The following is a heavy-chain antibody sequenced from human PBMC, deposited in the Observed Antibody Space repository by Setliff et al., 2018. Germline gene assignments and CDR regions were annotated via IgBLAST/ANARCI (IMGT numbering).Heavy chain of an antibody. D-gene: IGHD6-13*01. V-gene: IGHV4-39*07. CDR1: GGSISSSSYY. CDR2: IYYSGST. Sequence: PSETLSLTCTVSGGSISSSSYYWGWIRQPPGKGLEWIGSIYYSGSTYYNPSLKSRVTISVDTSKNQFSLKLSSVTATDTAVYYCARVSMYSSSWYYYYYGMDVWGQGTTVTVS. CDR3: ARVSMYSSSWYYYYYGMDV. J-gene: IGHJ6*02.